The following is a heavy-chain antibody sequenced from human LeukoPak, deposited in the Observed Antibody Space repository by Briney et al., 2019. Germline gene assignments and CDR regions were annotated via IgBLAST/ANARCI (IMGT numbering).Heavy chain of an antibody. J-gene: IGHJ4*02. V-gene: IGHV4-39*01. CDR2: IYYSGST. CDR1: GGSISSSSYY. D-gene: IGHD5-24*01. Sequence: PSETLSLTCTVSGGSISSSSYYWGWIRQPPGKGLEWIGSIYYSGSTYYNPSLKSRVTISVDTSKNQFSLKLSSVTAADTAVYYCARRDGSIGAKDCWGQGTLVTVSS. CDR3: ARRDGSIGAKDC.